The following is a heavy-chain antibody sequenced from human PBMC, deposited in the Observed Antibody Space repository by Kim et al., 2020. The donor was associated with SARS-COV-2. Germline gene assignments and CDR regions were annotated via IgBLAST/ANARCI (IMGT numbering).Heavy chain of an antibody. Sequence: TIYYADSVKGRFTISRDNAKNSLYLQMNSLRAEDTAVYYCASSRRYYFDYWGQGALVTVSS. CDR2: TI. CDR3: ASSRRYYFDY. D-gene: IGHD6-13*01. J-gene: IGHJ4*02. V-gene: IGHV3-48*03.